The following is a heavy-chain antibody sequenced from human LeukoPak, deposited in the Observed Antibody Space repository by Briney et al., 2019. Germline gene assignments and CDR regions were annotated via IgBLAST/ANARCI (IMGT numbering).Heavy chain of an antibody. D-gene: IGHD3-10*01. CDR3: AREFGDDY. J-gene: IGHJ4*02. V-gene: IGHV1-69*04. Sequence: SVKVSCKASGGTFSSYAVSWVRQAPGQGLEWMGRIIPILGIANYAQKFQGRVTITADKSTSTAYMELSSLRSEDTAVYYCAREFGDDYWGQGTLVTVSS. CDR2: IIPILGIA. CDR1: GGTFSSYA.